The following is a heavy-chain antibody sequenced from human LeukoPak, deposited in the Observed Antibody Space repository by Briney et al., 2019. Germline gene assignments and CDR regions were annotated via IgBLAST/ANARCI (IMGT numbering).Heavy chain of an antibody. CDR2: INPSGGPA. D-gene: IGHD4-17*01. CDR3: ARGPPTTMTNRYFGLFDP. Sequence: ASVKVSFKASGYTFTRNNIHWVRQAPGQGLEWMGIINPSGGPANYAQKNQGRVTMTRDTSTSTVYMELNSLKSEDTAVYYCARGPPTTMTNRYFGLFDPWGQGTSVTVSS. V-gene: IGHV1-46*01. CDR1: GYTFTRNN. J-gene: IGHJ5*02.